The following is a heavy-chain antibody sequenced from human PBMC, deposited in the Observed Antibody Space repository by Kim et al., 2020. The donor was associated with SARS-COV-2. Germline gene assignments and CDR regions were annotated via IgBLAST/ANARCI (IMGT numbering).Heavy chain of an antibody. CDR2: INRSGSI. CDR1: RGSISNYF. J-gene: IGHJ2*01. CDR3: ARESPWKGRYFDL. V-gene: IGHV4-4*08. Sequence: SETLSLTCSVSRGSISNYFWNWIRQSPRKGMEWIGFINRSGSIAYNPSLKGRVTMSVDTSKYEFSLMLDSVTAEDTAMYFCARESPWKGRYFDLWGRGTLVTASS. D-gene: IGHD1-1*01.